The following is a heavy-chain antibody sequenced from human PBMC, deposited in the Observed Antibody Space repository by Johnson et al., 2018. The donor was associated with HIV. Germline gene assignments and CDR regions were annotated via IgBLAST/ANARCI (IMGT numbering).Heavy chain of an antibody. Sequence: QVQLVESGGGVVQPGGSLRLSCAASGFTFSSMHWDRQAPGKGLEWVAVISHDGSHKYYVDSVKGRFTISRDNAKNSLYLQMNSLRAEDTAVYYCAREALDAFDIWGQGTMVTVSS. CDR1: GFTFSS. V-gene: IGHV3-30*03. CDR2: ISHDGSHK. CDR3: AREALDAFDI. J-gene: IGHJ3*02.